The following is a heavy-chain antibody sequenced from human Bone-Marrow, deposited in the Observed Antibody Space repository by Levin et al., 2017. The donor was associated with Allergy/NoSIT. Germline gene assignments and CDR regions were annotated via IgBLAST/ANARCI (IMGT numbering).Heavy chain of an antibody. D-gene: IGHD2-21*02. CDR2: ISYDGNHK. CDR3: ARGERVVVTGIVDY. Sequence: PGGSLRLSCAASGFTFNNFAMHWVRQAPGKGLEWVAVISYDGNHKFYADSVKGRFTISRDNSKNTLYLQMNTLRPEDTAVYYCARGERVVVTGIVDYWGQGTLVTVSS. J-gene: IGHJ4*02. CDR1: GFTFNNFA. V-gene: IGHV3-30*04.